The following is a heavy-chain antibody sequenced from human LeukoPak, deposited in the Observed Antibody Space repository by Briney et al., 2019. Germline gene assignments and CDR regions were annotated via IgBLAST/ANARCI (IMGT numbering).Heavy chain of an antibody. CDR3: AAGSGTGTAAQPLDY. CDR1: GFTFTSSA. J-gene: IGHJ4*02. V-gene: IGHV1-58*02. CDR2: IVVGSGNT. D-gene: IGHD2-2*01. Sequence: SVKVSCKASGFTFTSSAMQWVRQARGQHLEWIGWIVVGSGNTNYAQKFQERVTITRDMSTSTAYMELSSLRSEDTAVYYCAAGSGTGTAAQPLDYWGQGTLVTVSS.